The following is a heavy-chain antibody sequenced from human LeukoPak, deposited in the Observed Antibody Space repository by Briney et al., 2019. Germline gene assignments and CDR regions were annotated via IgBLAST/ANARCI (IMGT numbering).Heavy chain of an antibody. CDR3: ARVVTMVRGVQVGDY. J-gene: IGHJ4*02. D-gene: IGHD3-10*01. CDR1: GYTFTSYG. CDR2: ISAYNGNT. V-gene: IGHV1-18*04. Sequence: ASVKVSCKASGYTFTSYGISWVRQAPGHVLEWMGWISAYNGNTNYAQKLQGRVTMTTDTSTSTAYMELRSLRSDDTAVYYCARVVTMVRGVQVGDYWGQGTLVTVSS.